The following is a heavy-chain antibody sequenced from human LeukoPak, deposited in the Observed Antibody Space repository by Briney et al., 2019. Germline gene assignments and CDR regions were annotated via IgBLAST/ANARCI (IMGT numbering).Heavy chain of an antibody. J-gene: IGHJ3*02. CDR1: GYSFTSYW. D-gene: IGHD1-26*01. V-gene: IGHV5-51*01. Sequence: GEPLKISCKGSGYSFTSYWIGWVRQMPGKGLEWMGIIYPGDSDTRYSPSFQGQVTISADKSISTAYLQWSSLKASDTAMYYCARTSGIYSNAFDIWGQGTMVTVSS. CDR3: ARTSGIYSNAFDI. CDR2: IYPGDSDT.